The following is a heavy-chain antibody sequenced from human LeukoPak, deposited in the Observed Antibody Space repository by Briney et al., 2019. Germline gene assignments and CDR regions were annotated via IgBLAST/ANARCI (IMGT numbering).Heavy chain of an antibody. J-gene: IGHJ4*02. CDR2: ISSSSSYI. D-gene: IGHD2-15*01. V-gene: IGHV3-21*01. CDR1: GFTFSSYS. Sequence: GGSLRLSCAASGFTFSSYSMNWVRQAPGKGLEWVSSISSSSSYIYCADSVKGRFTISRDNAKNSLYLQMNSLRAEDTAVYYCARALLRSPFDYWGQGTLVTVSS. CDR3: ARALLRSPFDY.